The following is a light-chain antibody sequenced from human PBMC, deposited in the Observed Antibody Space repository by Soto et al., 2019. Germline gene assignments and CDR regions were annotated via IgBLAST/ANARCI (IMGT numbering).Light chain of an antibody. Sequence: EIVLTQSPGTLSLSPGEGATLSCRATQGVSSNFLAWYQQKPGQAPRLLIYGTSSRASGIPARFSGSGSGTDFTLTITRLEPEDFAVYYCQQYDSSPGTFGQGTKVEIK. J-gene: IGKJ1*01. V-gene: IGKV3-20*01. CDR2: GTS. CDR3: QQYDSSPGT. CDR1: QGVSSNF.